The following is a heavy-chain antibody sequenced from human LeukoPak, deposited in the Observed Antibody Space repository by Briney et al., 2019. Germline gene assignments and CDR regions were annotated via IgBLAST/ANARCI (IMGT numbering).Heavy chain of an antibody. V-gene: IGHV3-74*01. CDR3: ARVSVGRYYFDN. J-gene: IGHJ4*02. CDR2: INPDGSTT. CDR1: GFTFSSYW. Sequence: GGSLRLSCAASGFTFSSYWMHWVRQAPGKGLVWVSRINPDGSTTSYADSVKGRFTVSRDSAKNTLYLQMNSLRAEDTAVYYCARVSVGRYYFDNWGQGTPVTVS. D-gene: IGHD3-3*02.